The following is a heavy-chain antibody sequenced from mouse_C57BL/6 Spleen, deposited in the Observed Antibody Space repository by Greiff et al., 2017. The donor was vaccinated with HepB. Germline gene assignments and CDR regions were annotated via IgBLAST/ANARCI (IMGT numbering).Heavy chain of an antibody. V-gene: IGHV1-82*01. CDR1: GYAFSSSW. CDR2: IYPGDGDT. J-gene: IGHJ2*01. Sequence: ESGPELVKPGASVKISCKASGYAFSSSWMNWVKQRPGKGLEWIGRIYPGDGDTNYNGKFKGKATLTADKSSSTAYMQLSSLTSEDSAVYFCARSELDYWGQGTTLTVSS. D-gene: IGHD4-1*01. CDR3: ARSELDY.